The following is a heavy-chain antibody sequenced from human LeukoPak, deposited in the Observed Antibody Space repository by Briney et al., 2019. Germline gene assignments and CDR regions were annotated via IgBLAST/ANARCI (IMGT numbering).Heavy chain of an antibody. V-gene: IGHV3-21*01. CDR1: GFTFRSYS. J-gene: IGHJ3*02. Sequence: GGSLRLSCAASGFTFRSYSMNWVRQAPGKGLEWVSSINSDSNYIYFADSVQGRFTISRDNAKNSLYLQMNSLRAEDTAVYYCAVAYYYGSGDAFDIWGQGTKVTVSS. CDR3: AVAYYYGSGDAFDI. CDR2: INSDSNYI. D-gene: IGHD3-10*01.